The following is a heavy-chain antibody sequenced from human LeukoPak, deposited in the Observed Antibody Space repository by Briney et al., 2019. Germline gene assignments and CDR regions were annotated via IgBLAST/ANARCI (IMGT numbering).Heavy chain of an antibody. V-gene: IGHV3-48*04. CDR2: ISSSSSTI. CDR1: GLTFSSYS. CDR3: ARDLGYSYYDSSGYMDV. J-gene: IGHJ6*03. Sequence: GGSLRLSCAASGLTFSSYSMNWVRQAPGKGLEWVSYISSSSSTIYYADSVKGRFTISRDNAKNSLYLQMNSLRAEDTAVYYCARDLGYSYYDSSGYMDVWGKGTTVTVSS. D-gene: IGHD3-22*01.